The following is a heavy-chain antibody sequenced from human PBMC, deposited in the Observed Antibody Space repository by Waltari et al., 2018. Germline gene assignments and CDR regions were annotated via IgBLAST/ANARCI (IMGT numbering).Heavy chain of an antibody. D-gene: IGHD6-6*01. Sequence: QVTLKESGPVLVKPTETLTLTCTVSGFSLSTSRMGVSWIRQPPGKALEWLAHLFSNDGKSYSTSLKSRLTISKDTSKSQVVLTMTNMDPVDTATYYCARIGTGAAARDGFDYWGQGILVTVSS. V-gene: IGHV2-26*01. CDR1: GFSLSTSRMG. CDR3: ARIGTGAAARDGFDY. J-gene: IGHJ4*02. CDR2: LFSNDGK.